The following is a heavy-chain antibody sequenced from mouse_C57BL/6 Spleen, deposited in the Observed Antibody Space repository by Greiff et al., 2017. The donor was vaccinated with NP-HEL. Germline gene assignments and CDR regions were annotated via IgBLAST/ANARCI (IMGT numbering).Heavy chain of an antibody. CDR2: FHPYNDDT. D-gene: IGHD2-4*01. Sequence: VKLVESGAELVKPGASVKMSCKASGYTFTTYPIEWMKQNHGKSLEWIGNFHPYNDDTKYNEKFKGKATLTVEKSSSTVYLELSRLTSDDSAVYYCARPGDYEGAWFAYWGQGTLVTVSA. V-gene: IGHV1-47*01. CDR3: ARPGDYEGAWFAY. J-gene: IGHJ3*01. CDR1: GYTFTTYP.